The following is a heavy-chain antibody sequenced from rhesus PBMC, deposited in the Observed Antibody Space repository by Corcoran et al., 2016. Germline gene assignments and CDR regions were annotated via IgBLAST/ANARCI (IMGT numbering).Heavy chain of an antibody. J-gene: IGHJ6*01. CDR2: IYGSSTST. CDR1: GGSISDSYR. V-gene: IGHV4S10*01. CDR3: ARGSYYYSGSYYYVEYGLDS. Sequence: QVQLQESGPGVVKPSETLSLTCAVSGGSISDSYRWSWIRQPPGKGLEWIGYIYGSSTSTNYTPSLKSRVTISKDTSKNQFSLKLSSVTAADTSVYYCARGSYYYSGSYYYVEYGLDSWGQGVVVTVSS. D-gene: IGHD3-16*01.